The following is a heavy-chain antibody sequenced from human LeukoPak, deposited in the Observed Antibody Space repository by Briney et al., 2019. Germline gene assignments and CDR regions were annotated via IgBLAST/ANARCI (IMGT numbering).Heavy chain of an antibody. CDR2: IDDFPGIV. J-gene: IGHJ4*02. V-gene: IGHV1-69*04. Sequence: SVKVSCKASGGTFGSYAISWVRQAPAQGLEWMGRIDDFPGIVNYAQRFQGRVTITADKSTSTAYMELSGPRSEDTAVYFCATGPQHSCGGGCYADLFDYWGQGTLVTVSS. CDR3: ATGPQHSCGGGCYADLFDY. D-gene: IGHD2-15*01. CDR1: GGTFGSYA.